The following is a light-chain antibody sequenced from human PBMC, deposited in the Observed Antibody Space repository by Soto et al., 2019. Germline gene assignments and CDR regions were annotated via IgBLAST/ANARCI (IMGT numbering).Light chain of an antibody. V-gene: IGKV3D-20*02. Sequence: IVLTQSPGTLSLSPGERATLSCRASQSVSSSYLAWYQQKPGQAPRLLIYGASSRATGIPDRFSGSGSGTDFTLTISSLEPEDFAVYYCQQRSNWSWTFGQGTKVDIK. CDR1: QSVSSSY. J-gene: IGKJ1*01. CDR2: GAS. CDR3: QQRSNWSWT.